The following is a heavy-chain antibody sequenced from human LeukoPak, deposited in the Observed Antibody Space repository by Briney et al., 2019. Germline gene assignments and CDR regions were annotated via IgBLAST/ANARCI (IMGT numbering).Heavy chain of an antibody. Sequence: GESLKISCQGSGSSFTSYWVAWVRQLPGKGLEWMGIIYPGDSDIRYSPSFQGQVTISADNSISTAYLQWSSLKASDTAMYYCARHESSGCPDWGQGTLVTVSS. V-gene: IGHV5-51*01. CDR3: ARHESSGCPD. CDR2: IYPGDSDI. CDR1: GSSFTSYW. J-gene: IGHJ4*02. D-gene: IGHD6-19*01.